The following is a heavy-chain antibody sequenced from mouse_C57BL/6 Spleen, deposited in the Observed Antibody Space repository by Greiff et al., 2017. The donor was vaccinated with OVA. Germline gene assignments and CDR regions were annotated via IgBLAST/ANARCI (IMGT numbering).Heavy chain of an antibody. CDR3: ARSFATVVPSYYFDY. J-gene: IGHJ2*01. Sequence: QVQLQQPGAELVKPGASVKLSCKASGYTFTSYWMHWMKQRPEQGLEWIGYIYPRDGSTKYNEKFKGKATLTADKSSSTAYMQLNSLTSEDSAVYFCARSFATVVPSYYFDYWGQGTTLTVSS. CDR1: GYTFTSYW. V-gene: IGHV1-78*01. CDR2: IYPRDGST. D-gene: IGHD1-1*01.